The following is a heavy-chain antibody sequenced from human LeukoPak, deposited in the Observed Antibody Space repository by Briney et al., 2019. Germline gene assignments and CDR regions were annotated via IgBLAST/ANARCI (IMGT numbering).Heavy chain of an antibody. J-gene: IGHJ3*02. D-gene: IGHD1-1*01. V-gene: IGHV3-33*05. CDR3: ARVANDNDAFDI. CDR2: ISYDGSNK. CDR1: GFTFRSYG. Sequence: GGSLRLSCAASGFTFRSYGMHWVRQAPGKGLEWVAFISYDGSNKYYADSVKGRFTISRGNAKNSLYLQMNSLRAEDTAVYYCARVANDNDAFDIWGQGTMVTVSS.